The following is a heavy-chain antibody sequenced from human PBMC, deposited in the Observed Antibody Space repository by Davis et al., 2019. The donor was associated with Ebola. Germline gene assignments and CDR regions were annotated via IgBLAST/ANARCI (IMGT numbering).Heavy chain of an antibody. Sequence: ASVKVSCKASGYTFTSYYMHWVRQAPGQGLEWMGIINPSGGSTSYAQKFQGRVTMTRDTSTSTVYMELSSLRSEDTAVYYCARQSGVFSTTGNGGDAFDIWGQGTMVTVSS. CDR2: INPSGGST. CDR1: GYTFTSYY. D-gene: IGHD1-14*01. V-gene: IGHV1-46*01. CDR3: ARQSGVFSTTGNGGDAFDI. J-gene: IGHJ3*02.